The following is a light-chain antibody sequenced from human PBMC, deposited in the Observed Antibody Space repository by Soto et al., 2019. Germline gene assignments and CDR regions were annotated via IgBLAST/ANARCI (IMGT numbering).Light chain of an antibody. V-gene: IGKV3-20*01. CDR3: QQYGSSPLLT. CDR1: QSVSSSY. CDR2: GAS. Sequence: ESVLTQSPGTLSLSPGERATLSCRAIQSVSSSYLAWYQQKPGQAPRLLIYGASSRATGIPDRFSGSGSGTDFTLTISRLEPEDFAVYYCQQYGSSPLLTFGGGTNVDIK. J-gene: IGKJ4*01.